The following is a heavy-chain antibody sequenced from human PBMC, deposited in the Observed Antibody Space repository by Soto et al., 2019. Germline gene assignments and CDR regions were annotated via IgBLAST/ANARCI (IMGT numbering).Heavy chain of an antibody. CDR1: GFTVSSKY. V-gene: IGHV3-53*01. Sequence: PGGSLRLSCAASGFTVSSKYMNWVRQAPGKGLEWVSIIWSAGLTYYADSVRGRFTISRDISKNILFLQMNNLRAEDSAIYYCARDLPPDLWGQGTLVTV. CDR3: ARDLPPDL. J-gene: IGHJ5*02. CDR2: IWSAGLT.